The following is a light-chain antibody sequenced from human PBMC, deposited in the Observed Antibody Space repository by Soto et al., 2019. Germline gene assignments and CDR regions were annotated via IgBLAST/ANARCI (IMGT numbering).Light chain of an antibody. CDR1: QSVSSR. J-gene: IGKJ5*01. V-gene: IGKV3-20*01. CDR2: GAS. CDR3: QQYGGSPIT. Sequence: EIVLTQSPGTLSLSPGERATLSCRASQSVSSRLAWYQHKPGQAPRLLISGASSRATGIPDRFSGSGSGTDFTLTISRLEPEDFAVYYCQQYGGSPITFGQGTRLEIK.